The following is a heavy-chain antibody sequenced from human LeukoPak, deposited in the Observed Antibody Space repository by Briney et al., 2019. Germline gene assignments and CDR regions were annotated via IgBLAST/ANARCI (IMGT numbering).Heavy chain of an antibody. Sequence: GSLRLSCAASGFTFSSYWMNWARQPPGKGLEWIGEIYHSGSTNYNPSLKSRVTISVDKSKNQFSLKLSSVTAADTAVYYCASEPTVAAANYYYYYGMDVWGQGTTVTVSS. CDR2: IYHSGST. CDR3: ASEPTVAAANYYYYYGMDV. D-gene: IGHD6-19*01. V-gene: IGHV4-4*02. CDR1: GFTFSSYW. J-gene: IGHJ6*02.